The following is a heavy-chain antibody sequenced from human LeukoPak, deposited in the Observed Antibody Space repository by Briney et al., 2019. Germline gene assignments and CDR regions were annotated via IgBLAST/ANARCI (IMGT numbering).Heavy chain of an antibody. CDR2: ISDSGST. J-gene: IGHJ5*02. D-gene: IGHD3-3*01. V-gene: IGHV4-59*01. CDR3: ARGRLLEWFDN. CDR1: GGSTSSFY. Sequence: SETLSLTCTVSGGSTSSFYWSWIRQPPGKGLEWIGYISDSGSTNYNPSLKSRVTISVDTPKSQFSLKLSSVTAADTAVYYCARGRLLEWFDNWGQGTLVSVSS.